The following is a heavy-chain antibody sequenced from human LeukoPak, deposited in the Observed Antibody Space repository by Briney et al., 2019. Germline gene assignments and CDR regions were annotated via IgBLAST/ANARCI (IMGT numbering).Heavy chain of an antibody. D-gene: IGHD5-24*01. CDR1: GFTFGSYS. CDR2: ISSSSSYI. V-gene: IGHV3-21*01. CDR3: AREGGRGWLQRAGFDY. Sequence: GGSLRLSCAASGFTFGSYSMNWVRQAPGKGLEWVSSISSSSSYIYYADSVKGRFTISRDNAKNSLYLQMKSLRAEDTAVYYCAREGGRGWLQRAGFDYWGQGTLVTVSS. J-gene: IGHJ4*02.